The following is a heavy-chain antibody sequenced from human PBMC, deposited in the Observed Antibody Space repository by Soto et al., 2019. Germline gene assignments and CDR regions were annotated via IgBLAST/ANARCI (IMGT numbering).Heavy chain of an antibody. J-gene: IGHJ4*02. CDR1: GFTFSSYA. Sequence: EVQLLECGGALVQPGGSLRLAGAASGFTFSSYAMCWMRQDPGKGLEWVSAISGSGGSTYYADSMKGRFTISRDNSKNTLYLQMNSLRAEDTAVCYCANEVESSGWPYPLDYWGQGTLVTVSS. V-gene: IGHV3-23*01. CDR3: ANEVESSGWPYPLDY. CDR2: ISGSGGST. D-gene: IGHD6-19*01.